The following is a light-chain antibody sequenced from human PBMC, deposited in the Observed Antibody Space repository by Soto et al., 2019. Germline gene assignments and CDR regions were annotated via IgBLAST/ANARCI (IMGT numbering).Light chain of an antibody. CDR3: QQYPWT. V-gene: IGKV3-20*01. CDR2: AAS. CDR1: QSVSSSY. Sequence: EIVLTQSPGTLSLSPGERATLSCRASQSVSSSYLAWYQQKPGQAPRLLMYAASSRATGIPDRFSGSGSGTDFTLTISRLEPEDFAVYYCQQYPWTFGQGTKVEI. J-gene: IGKJ1*01.